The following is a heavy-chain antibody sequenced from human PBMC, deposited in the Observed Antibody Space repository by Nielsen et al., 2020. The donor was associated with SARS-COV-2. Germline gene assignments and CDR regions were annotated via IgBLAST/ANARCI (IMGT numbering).Heavy chain of an antibody. CDR3: ARDSWDSLRYFVH. Sequence: GESLKISCAASGFTFSSYAMSWVRQAPGKGLEWVSAISGSDGSTYYADSVKGRFTISRDNSKNTLSLQMNSLRAEDTAVYYCARDSWDSLRYFVHWGQGAQVTVSS. D-gene: IGHD3-22*01. J-gene: IGHJ4*02. V-gene: IGHV3-23*01. CDR1: GFTFSSYA. CDR2: ISGSDGST.